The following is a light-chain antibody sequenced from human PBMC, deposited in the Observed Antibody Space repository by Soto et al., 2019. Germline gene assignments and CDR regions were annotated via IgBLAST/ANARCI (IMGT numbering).Light chain of an antibody. CDR2: GAS. J-gene: IGKJ1*01. Sequence: EIVLTQSPGTLSLSPGERATLSCRASQSVSSSYLAWYQQKPGQAPRLLTYGASSRATGIPDRFSGSGSGTDFTLTISRLEPEDFAVYYCQHSDSSSWTFGQGTKVDIK. V-gene: IGKV3-20*01. CDR3: QHSDSSSWT. CDR1: QSVSSSY.